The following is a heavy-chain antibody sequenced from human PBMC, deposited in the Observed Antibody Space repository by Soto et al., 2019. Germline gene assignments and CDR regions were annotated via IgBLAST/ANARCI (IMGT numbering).Heavy chain of an antibody. CDR2: IYYSGST. Sequence: QVQLQESGPGLVKPSETLSLTCTVSGGSVSSGSYYWSWIRQPPGKGLEWIGYIYYSGSTNYNPSLRSRVTIPADKDKNQFSLNLSSVTAADTAVYYCVRDVYYYGSSRYFDYWGQGTLVTVSS. CDR1: GGSVSSGSYY. J-gene: IGHJ4*02. CDR3: VRDVYYYGSSRYFDY. V-gene: IGHV4-61*01. D-gene: IGHD3-10*01.